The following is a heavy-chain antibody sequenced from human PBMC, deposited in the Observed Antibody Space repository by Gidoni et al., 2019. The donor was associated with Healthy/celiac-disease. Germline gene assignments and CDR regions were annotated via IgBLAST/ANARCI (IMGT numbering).Heavy chain of an antibody. Sequence: VQLLESGGGLVQPGGSLRLSCAAPGFPFSSYAMTWFRQAPGKGLEWVSAMSGSGGRTYYADSVKGRFTISRDNSKNTMYLQMNSLRAEDTAVYYCAKDFALFGEKDIGAKLQMPFFYWGQGTLVTVSS. CDR2: MSGSGGRT. CDR1: GFPFSSYA. D-gene: IGHD5-12*01. V-gene: IGHV3-23*01. J-gene: IGHJ4*02. CDR3: AKDFALFGEKDIGAKLQMPFFY.